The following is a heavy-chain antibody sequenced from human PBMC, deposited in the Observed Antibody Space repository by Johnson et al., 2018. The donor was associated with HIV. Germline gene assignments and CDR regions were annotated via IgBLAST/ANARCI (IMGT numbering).Heavy chain of an antibody. Sequence: QVQLVESGGGVVQPGRSLRLSCAASGFTFSSYGMHWVRQAPGKGLEWVAVIWYDGSNEHYADSVKGRFTISRDNSKNTLYLQMSSLRAEDTAVYYCASEASFAPRPETAFDVWGQGTKVTVSS. CDR1: GFTFSSYG. CDR3: ASEASFAPRPETAFDV. V-gene: IGHV3-33*01. J-gene: IGHJ3*01. D-gene: IGHD2/OR15-2a*01. CDR2: IWYDGSNE.